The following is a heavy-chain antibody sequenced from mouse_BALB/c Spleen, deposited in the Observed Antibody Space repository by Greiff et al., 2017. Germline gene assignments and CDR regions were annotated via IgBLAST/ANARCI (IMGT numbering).Heavy chain of an antibody. CDR1: GYAFTNYL. D-gene: IGHD1-1*01. V-gene: IGHV1-54*01. Sequence: QVQLQQSGAELVRPGTSVKVSCKASGYAFTNYLIEWVKQRPGQGLEWIGVINPGSGGTNYNEKFKGKATLTADKSSSTAYMQLSSLTSDDSAVYFCARDTTVVGYFDVWGAGTTVTVSS. J-gene: IGHJ1*01. CDR3: ARDTTVVGYFDV. CDR2: INPGSGGT.